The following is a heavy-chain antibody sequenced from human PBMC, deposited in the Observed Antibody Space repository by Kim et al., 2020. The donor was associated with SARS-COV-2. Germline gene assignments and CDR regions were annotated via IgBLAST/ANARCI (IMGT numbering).Heavy chain of an antibody. CDR3: ARGGHRYYYDSSGYLYYFDY. Sequence: SETLSLTCAVYGGSFSGYYWSWIRQPPGKGLEWIGEINHSGSTNYNPSLKSRVTISVDTSKNQFSLKLSSVTAADTAVYYCARGGHRYYYDSSGYLYYFDYWGQGTLVTVSS. V-gene: IGHV4-34*01. CDR1: GGSFSGYY. J-gene: IGHJ4*02. D-gene: IGHD3-22*01. CDR2: INHSGST.